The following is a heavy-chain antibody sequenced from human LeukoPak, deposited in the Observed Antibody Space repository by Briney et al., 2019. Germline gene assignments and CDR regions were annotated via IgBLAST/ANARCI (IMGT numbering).Heavy chain of an antibody. CDR2: ISGSGGST. D-gene: IGHD3-10*01. J-gene: IGHJ4*02. CDR3: ARGSGYYGSGSQTPND. CDR1: GFTFSSYA. V-gene: IGHV3-23*01. Sequence: GGSLRLSCAASGFTFSSYAMSWVRQAPGKGLEWVSAISGSGGSTYYADSVKGRFTISRDNSKNTLYLQMNSLRAEDTAVYYCARGSGYYGSGSQTPNDWGQGTLVTVSS.